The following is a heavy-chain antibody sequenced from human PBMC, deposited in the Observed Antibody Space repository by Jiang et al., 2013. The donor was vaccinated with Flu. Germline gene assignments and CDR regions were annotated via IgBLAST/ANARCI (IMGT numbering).Heavy chain of an antibody. V-gene: IGHV3-33*06. Sequence: GAVQPGRSLRLSCAASGFSFSYSGMHWVRQAPGKGLEWVAVIWYDGRTKFYVDSVKGRFTISRDNSKNTLYLQMNNLRAEDTAVYYCAKDRHVSYYYNYYTMDVWGQGTTVTVFS. J-gene: IGHJ6*02. CDR3: AKDRHVSYYYNYYTMDV. D-gene: IGHD5-24*01. CDR2: IWYDGRTK. CDR1: GFSFSYSG.